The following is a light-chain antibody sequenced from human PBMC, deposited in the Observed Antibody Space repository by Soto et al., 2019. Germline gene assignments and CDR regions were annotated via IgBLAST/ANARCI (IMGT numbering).Light chain of an antibody. Sequence: DIQMTQSPSSLSASVGDRVTIPCRASQSISSYLNWYQQKPGKAPKLLIYAASSLQSGVPSRFSGSGSGTDFTLTISSLQPEDFATYFCQQSYRSPHTFGQGTKVDI. J-gene: IGKJ1*01. CDR2: AAS. V-gene: IGKV1-39*01. CDR1: QSISSY. CDR3: QQSYRSPHT.